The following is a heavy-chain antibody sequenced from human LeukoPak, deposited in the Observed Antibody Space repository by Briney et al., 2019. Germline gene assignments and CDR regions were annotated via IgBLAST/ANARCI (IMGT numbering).Heavy chain of an antibody. D-gene: IGHD1-26*01. Sequence: SQTLSLTCAISGDSVSSNSAAWNWIRQSPSRGLEWLGRTYYRSKWYYHYAVSMKSRITVNPDTSKNQFSLQLNSVTPVDTAVYYCARTRDLGPDYWGQGTLVTVSS. V-gene: IGHV6-1*01. CDR1: GDSVSSNSAA. CDR2: TYYRSKWYY. CDR3: ARTRDLGPDY. J-gene: IGHJ4*02.